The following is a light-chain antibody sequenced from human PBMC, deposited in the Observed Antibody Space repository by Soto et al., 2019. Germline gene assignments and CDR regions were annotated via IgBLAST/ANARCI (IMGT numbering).Light chain of an antibody. CDR2: DTS. Sequence: EIVLTQSPGTQSLSPGERASLSCRASQSVGNFLVWYQQKPGQAPSLLIYDTSNRATGIPARFSGSGSGTDFTLTISSLEPEDFAIYYCQQYGNWPLTFGGGTKVEIK. V-gene: IGKV3-11*01. CDR3: QQYGNWPLT. J-gene: IGKJ4*01. CDR1: QSVGNF.